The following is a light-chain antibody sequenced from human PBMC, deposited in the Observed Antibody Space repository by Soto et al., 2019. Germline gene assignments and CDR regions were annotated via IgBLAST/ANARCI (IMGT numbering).Light chain of an antibody. CDR3: QQYNGFSRT. J-gene: IGKJ1*01. CDR1: QSISRW. CDR2: KAS. V-gene: IGKV1-5*03. Sequence: DLQVTQSPSTLAASAGDRFTITCRAIQSISRWLAWYQQKTGKAPKVLIYKASSLESGVPSRFSGSGSGTDFTLTISSLQPDDFATYYCQQYNGFSRTFGQGTKVDIK.